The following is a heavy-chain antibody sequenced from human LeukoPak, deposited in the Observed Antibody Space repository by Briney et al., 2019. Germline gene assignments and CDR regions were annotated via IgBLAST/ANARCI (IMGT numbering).Heavy chain of an antibody. CDR3: ARMSGGGLRFLEWLSAPYYYYGMDV. CDR2: INHSGST. V-gene: IGHV4-34*01. Sequence: SETLSLTCAVYGGSFSGYYWSWIRQPPGKGLEWIGEINHSGSTNYNPSLKSRVTISVDTSKNQFSLKLSSVTAADTAVYYCARMSGGGLRFLEWLSAPYYYYGMDVWGQGTTVTVSS. CDR1: GGSFSGYY. D-gene: IGHD3-3*01. J-gene: IGHJ6*02.